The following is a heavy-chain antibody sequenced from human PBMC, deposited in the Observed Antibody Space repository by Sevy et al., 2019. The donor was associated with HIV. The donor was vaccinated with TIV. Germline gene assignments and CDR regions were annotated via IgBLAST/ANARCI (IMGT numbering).Heavy chain of an antibody. CDR3: AKWDADRRWFFDY. J-gene: IGHJ4*02. CDR1: GFTFSSYN. D-gene: IGHD1-26*01. CDR2: ISSSGSYV. Sequence: GGSLRLSCVASGFTFSSYNMNWVRQAPGKGLEWVSSISSSGSYVYHADSVKGRFTISRDNAKNSLYLQMNSLRAEDTAVYYCAKWDADRRWFFDYWGQGTLVTVSS. V-gene: IGHV3-21*06.